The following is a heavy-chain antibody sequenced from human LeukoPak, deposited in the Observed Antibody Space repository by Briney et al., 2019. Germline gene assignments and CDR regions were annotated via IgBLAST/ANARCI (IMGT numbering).Heavy chain of an antibody. CDR2: INHSGST. Sequence: PSETLSLTCAVYGVSFSGYYWSWIRQPPGKGLEWIGEINHSGSTNYNPSLKSRVTISVDTSKNQFSLKLSSVTAADTAVYYCARRPMYYYGSGSYYPPRTYYYYGMDVWGQGTTVTVSS. CDR1: GVSFSGYY. CDR3: ARRPMYYYGSGSYYPPRTYYYYGMDV. D-gene: IGHD3-10*01. J-gene: IGHJ6*02. V-gene: IGHV4-34*01.